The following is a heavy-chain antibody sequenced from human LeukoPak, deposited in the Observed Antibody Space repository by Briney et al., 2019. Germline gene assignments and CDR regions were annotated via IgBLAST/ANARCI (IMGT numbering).Heavy chain of an antibody. CDR2: LYHSGST. V-gene: IGHV4-4*02. CDR1: GGPISSNNW. J-gene: IGHJ2*01. D-gene: IGHD4-17*01. CDR3: ARDDGEPFDL. Sequence: PSGTLSLTCAVSGGPISSNNWWSWVRQSPGKGLEWIGELYHSGSTNYNPSLKSRVTISVDKSKNQFSLKLTSVTAADTAVYYCARDDGEPFDLWGRGTLVTVSS.